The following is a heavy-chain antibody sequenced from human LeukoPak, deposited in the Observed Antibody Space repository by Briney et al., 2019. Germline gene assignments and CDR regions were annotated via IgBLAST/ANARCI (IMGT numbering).Heavy chain of an antibody. D-gene: IGHD3-3*01. Sequence: SETLSLTCAVYGGSFSGYYWSWIRQPPGKGLEWTGEINHSGSTNYNPSLKSRVTISVDTSKNQFSLKLSSVTAADTAVYYCATDFWSGTNIIDYWGQGTLVTVSS. CDR3: ATDFWSGTNIIDY. V-gene: IGHV4-34*01. J-gene: IGHJ4*02. CDR1: GGSFSGYY. CDR2: INHSGST.